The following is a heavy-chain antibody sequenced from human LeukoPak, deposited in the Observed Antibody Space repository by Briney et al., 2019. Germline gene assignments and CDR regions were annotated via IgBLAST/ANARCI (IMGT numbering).Heavy chain of an antibody. CDR1: GFSFSSYA. Sequence: PGGSLRLSCTASGFSFSSYAMTWVRQAPGKGLEWVLVISGSGGNTYYADSVKGRFTISRDNSNNTLFLQMNSLRAEDTAVYYCAKDYSNPYTMDVWGQGTTVTVSS. D-gene: IGHD3-10*01. V-gene: IGHV3-23*01. CDR2: ISGSGGNT. CDR3: AKDYSNPYTMDV. J-gene: IGHJ6*02.